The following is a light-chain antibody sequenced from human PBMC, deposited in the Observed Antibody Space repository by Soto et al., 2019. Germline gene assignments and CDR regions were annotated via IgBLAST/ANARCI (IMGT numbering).Light chain of an antibody. Sequence: DIQMTQSPSSLSASVGDRVTITCRASQGIYNYLAWFQQKPGKAPKSLIYAASRLQSGVPSKFSGTGSGTDFTLTITSLQPEDSATYYCQQYSGYPLTFGGGTKVEIK. V-gene: IGKV1-16*02. CDR2: AAS. J-gene: IGKJ4*01. CDR3: QQYSGYPLT. CDR1: QGIYNY.